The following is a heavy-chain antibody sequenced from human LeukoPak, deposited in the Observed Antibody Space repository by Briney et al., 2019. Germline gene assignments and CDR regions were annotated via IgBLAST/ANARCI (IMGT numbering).Heavy chain of an antibody. CDR3: ARGPDYDILTGYPYYFDY. CDR2: INHSGST. J-gene: IGHJ4*02. Sequence: SETLSLTCAVYGGSFSGYYWSWIRQPPGKGLEWIGEINHSGSTNYNPSLKSRVTISVDTSKNQFSLKLSSVTAADTAVYYCARGPDYDILTGYPYYFDYWGQGTLVTVSS. CDR1: GGSFSGYY. V-gene: IGHV4-34*01. D-gene: IGHD3-9*01.